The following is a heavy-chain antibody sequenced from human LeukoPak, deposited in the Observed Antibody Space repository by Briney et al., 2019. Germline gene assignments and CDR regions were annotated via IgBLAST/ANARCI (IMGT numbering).Heavy chain of an antibody. CDR3: ARVYRTYYYDSSGYCSPFDP. Sequence: ETLTVTCAVYGGSFSGYYWSWIRQPPGQGLEWIGEINHSGSTNYNPSLKSRVTISVDTSKNQFSLKLSSVTAADTAVYYCARVYRTYYYDSSGYCSPFDPWGQGTLVTVSS. CDR2: INHSGST. V-gene: IGHV4-34*01. CDR1: GGSFSGYY. D-gene: IGHD3-22*01. J-gene: IGHJ5*02.